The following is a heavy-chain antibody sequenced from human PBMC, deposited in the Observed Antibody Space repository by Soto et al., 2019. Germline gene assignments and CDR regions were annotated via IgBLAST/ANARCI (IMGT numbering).Heavy chain of an antibody. D-gene: IGHD3-3*01. CDR3: TSPYYDSWSGYYSPADYYGMDV. CDR1: GFTFSSYA. J-gene: IGHJ6*02. CDR2: ISYDGSNK. V-gene: IGHV3-30-3*01. Sequence: GGSLRLSCAASGFTFSSYAMHWVRQAPGKGLEWVAVISYDGSNKYYAAPVKGRFTISRDDSKNTLYLQMNSLKTEDTAVYYCTSPYYDSWSGYYSPADYYGMDVWGQGTTVTVSS.